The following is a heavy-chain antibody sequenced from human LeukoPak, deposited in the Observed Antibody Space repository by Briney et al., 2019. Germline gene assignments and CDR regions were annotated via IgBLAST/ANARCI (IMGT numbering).Heavy chain of an antibody. CDR2: IWYDGSNK. Sequence: GGSLRLSCAASGFTFSSYGMHWVRQAPGKGLEWVAVIWYDGSNKYYADSVKGRFTISRDDSKNTLYLQMNSLRAEDTAVYYCARDRFLDTAMVTGTPSIPPDYWGQGTLVTVSS. J-gene: IGHJ4*02. CDR3: ARDRFLDTAMVTGTPSIPPDY. V-gene: IGHV3-33*01. CDR1: GFTFSSYG. D-gene: IGHD5-18*01.